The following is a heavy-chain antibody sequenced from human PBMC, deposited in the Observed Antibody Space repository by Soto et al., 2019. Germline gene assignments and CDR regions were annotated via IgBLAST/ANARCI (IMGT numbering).Heavy chain of an antibody. Sequence: KVSCKASGYTFTGYYMHWVRQAPGQGLEWMGWINPNSGGTNYAQKFQGRVTMTRDTSISTTYMELSRLRSDDTAVYYCARARGYSSSWYGGSWFDPWGQGTLVTVSS. CDR1: GYTFTGYY. D-gene: IGHD6-13*01. CDR2: INPNSGGT. V-gene: IGHV1-2*02. CDR3: ARARGYSSSWYGGSWFDP. J-gene: IGHJ5*02.